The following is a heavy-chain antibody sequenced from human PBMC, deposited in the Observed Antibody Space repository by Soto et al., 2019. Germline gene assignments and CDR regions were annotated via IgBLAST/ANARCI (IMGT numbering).Heavy chain of an antibody. CDR1: GFNFGDYT. Sequence: QLLESGGGLVQPGGSRRLSCAASGFNFGDYTMPWVRQAPGKGLVWISTISGGGGNSYYADVVKGRFTITRDNSKNTLYLQMNSLKGEDTALYYCAKETFGVGWTLDFWGQGTLVTVSS. CDR3: AKETFGVGWTLDF. CDR2: ISGGGGNS. J-gene: IGHJ4*02. V-gene: IGHV3-23*01. D-gene: IGHD6-19*01.